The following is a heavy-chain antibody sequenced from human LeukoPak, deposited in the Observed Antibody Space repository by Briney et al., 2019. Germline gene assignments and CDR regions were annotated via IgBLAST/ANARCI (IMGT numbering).Heavy chain of an antibody. J-gene: IGHJ4*02. D-gene: IGHD2-15*01. CDR1: GGTFSSYA. Sequence: ASVKVSCKASGGTFSSYAISWVRQAPGQGLEWMGGIIPIFGTANYAQKFHGRVTITADKSTSTAYMELSSLRSEDTAVYYCAREAPSCSGGSCYGDYFDYWGQGTLVTVSS. V-gene: IGHV1-69*06. CDR2: IIPIFGTA. CDR3: AREAPSCSGGSCYGDYFDY.